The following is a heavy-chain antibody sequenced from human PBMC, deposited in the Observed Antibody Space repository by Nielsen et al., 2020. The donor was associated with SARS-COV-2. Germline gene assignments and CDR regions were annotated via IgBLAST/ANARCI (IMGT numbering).Heavy chain of an antibody. Sequence: GEPLKISCAASGFTFSSYSMNWVRQAPGKGLEWVSSISSSSSYIYYADSVKGRFTISRDNAKNSLYLQMNSLRAEDTAVYYCAKESYCGGDCFYYGMDVWGQGTTVTVSS. CDR3: AKESYCGGDCFYYGMDV. CDR1: GFTFSSYS. D-gene: IGHD2-21*01. V-gene: IGHV3-21*04. J-gene: IGHJ6*02. CDR2: ISSSSSYI.